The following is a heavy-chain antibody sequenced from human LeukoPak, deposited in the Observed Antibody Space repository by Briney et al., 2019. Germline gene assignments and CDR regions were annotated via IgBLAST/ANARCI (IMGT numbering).Heavy chain of an antibody. V-gene: IGHV1-46*01. CDR1: GYTFTSYY. CDR2: INPSGGST. CDR3: ARDKAAAGNYNWFDP. Sequence: ASVKVSCKASGYTFTSYYMHWVRQAPRQGLEWMGIINPSGGSTSYAQKFQGRVTMTRDTSTSTVYMELSSLRSEDTAVYYCARDKAAAGNYNWFDPWGQGTLVTVSS. J-gene: IGHJ5*02. D-gene: IGHD6-13*01.